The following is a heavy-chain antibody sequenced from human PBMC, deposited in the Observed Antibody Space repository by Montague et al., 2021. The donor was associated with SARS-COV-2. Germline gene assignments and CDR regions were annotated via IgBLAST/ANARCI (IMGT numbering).Heavy chain of an antibody. CDR2: IYYTGNT. J-gene: IGHJ3*01. Sequence: SETLSLTCTVSGGSITNNIDYWAWIRQPPGKGLEWIGSIYYTGNTYYSPSLKSRVTISVVTSKSDFTLKLSSVTAAETAVYYCARLKRYFDSSGSPSAFDFWGQGTKVTVSS. D-gene: IGHD3-22*01. CDR3: ARLKRYFDSSGSPSAFDF. V-gene: IGHV4-39*02. CDR1: GGSITNNIDY.